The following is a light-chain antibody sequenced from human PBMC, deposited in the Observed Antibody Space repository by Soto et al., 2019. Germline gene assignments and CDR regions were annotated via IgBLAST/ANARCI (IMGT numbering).Light chain of an antibody. Sequence: MTQSPATLSVSPGESATLSCRASQSVSSNLAWYQQKPGQAPRLLIYGVSTRATGIPARFSGSGSETKFTLTISSLQSEDFAAYYCQQYNNWPPLTFGGGTKVDI. J-gene: IGKJ4*01. CDR3: QQYNNWPPLT. CDR1: QSVSSN. V-gene: IGKV3-15*01. CDR2: GVS.